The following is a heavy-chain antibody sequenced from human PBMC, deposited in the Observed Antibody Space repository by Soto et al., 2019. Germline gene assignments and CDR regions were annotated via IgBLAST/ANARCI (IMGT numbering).Heavy chain of an antibody. CDR3: TTDCSGGSCYFYYYGMDV. D-gene: IGHD2-15*01. CDR2: IKSKTDGGST. J-gene: IGHJ6*02. Sequence: PGGSLRLSCAASGLTFSNAWMSWVRQAPGKGLEWVGRIKSKTDGGSTDYAAPVKGRFTISRDDSKNTLYMQMNSLTTEATAVYYCTTDCSGGSCYFYYYGMDVWGQGTTVTVSS. V-gene: IGHV3-15*01. CDR1: GLTFSNAW.